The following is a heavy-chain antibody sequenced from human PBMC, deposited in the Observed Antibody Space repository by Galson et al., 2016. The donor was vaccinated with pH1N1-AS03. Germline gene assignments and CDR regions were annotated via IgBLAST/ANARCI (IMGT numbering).Heavy chain of an antibody. V-gene: IGHV6-1*01. CDR1: WDSVSSNSSA. CDR3: ARGHYSSSFYWFDP. J-gene: IGHJ5*02. CDR2: TYYMSKWYN. Sequence: SAISWDSVSSNSSAWNWIRQSPSRGLEWLGRTYYMSKWYNDYAVSVKIQITINPDTTKNQFSRQLNSVTPEDTAVYYCARGHYSSSFYWFDPWGQGTLVTVSS. D-gene: IGHD6-6*01.